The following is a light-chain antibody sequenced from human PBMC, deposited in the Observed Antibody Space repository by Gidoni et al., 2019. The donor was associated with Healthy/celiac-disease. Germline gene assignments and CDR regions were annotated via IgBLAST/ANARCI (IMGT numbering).Light chain of an antibody. V-gene: IGLV3-19*01. CDR3: NSRDISGNHRV. J-gene: IGLJ2*01. Sequence: SSELTQDPAVSVALGPTVRITCQGDSLRSYHASWYQQKPGQAPVLVIYGKNNRPSGIPDRFAGSSSGNTASLTITGAQAEDEADYYCNSRDISGNHRVFGGGTKLTVL. CDR1: SLRSYH. CDR2: GKN.